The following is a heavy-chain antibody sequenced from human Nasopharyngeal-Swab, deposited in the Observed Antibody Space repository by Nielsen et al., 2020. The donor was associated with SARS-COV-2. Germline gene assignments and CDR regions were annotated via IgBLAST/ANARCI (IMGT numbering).Heavy chain of an antibody. V-gene: IGHV3-7*01. CDR3: ARDPIPAGGSDGFDI. J-gene: IGHJ3*02. Sequence: GGSLRLSCAASGFPFNIYWMSWVRQAPGKGLGWVANIKQDGSEKYYVNSVKGRFTISRDNAKSSLYLQMNSLRAEDTAVYYCARDPIPAGGSDGFDIWGQGTMVTVSS. CDR1: GFPFNIYW. D-gene: IGHD1-26*01. CDR2: IKQDGSEK.